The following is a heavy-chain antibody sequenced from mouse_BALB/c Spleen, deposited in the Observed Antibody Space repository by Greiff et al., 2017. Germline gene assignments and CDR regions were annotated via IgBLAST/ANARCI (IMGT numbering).Heavy chain of an antibody. CDR2: ISNGGGST. CDR1: GFTFSSYT. V-gene: IGHV5-12-2*01. Sequence: EVQLVESGGGLVQPGGSLKLSCAASGFTFSSYTMYWVRQTPEKRLEWVAYISNGGGSTYYPDTVKGRFTISRDNAKNTLYLQMSSLKSEDTAMYYCARSLRYAMDYWGQGTSVTVSS. CDR3: ARSLRYAMDY. D-gene: IGHD6-2*01. J-gene: IGHJ4*01.